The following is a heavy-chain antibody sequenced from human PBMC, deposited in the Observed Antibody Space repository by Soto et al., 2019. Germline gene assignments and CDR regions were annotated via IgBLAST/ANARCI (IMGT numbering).Heavy chain of an antibody. J-gene: IGHJ4*02. CDR1: GGTISISVVS. CDR3: ARGYTYGSNFFDC. V-gene: IGHV4-31*03. D-gene: IGHD5-18*01. Sequence: PSWSLYLTCTASGGTISISVVSVSWNHQHPGKGLEWIGFISHSGSTYYTPSLKSRVIISADTSKNQFSLNLTSVTAADTAVYYCARGYTYGSNFFDCWGQGVLVTVSS. CDR2: ISHSGST.